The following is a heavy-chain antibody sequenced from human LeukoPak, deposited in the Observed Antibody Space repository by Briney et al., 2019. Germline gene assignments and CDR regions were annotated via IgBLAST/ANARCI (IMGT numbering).Heavy chain of an antibody. CDR1: GFIFSDFA. J-gene: IGHJ4*02. D-gene: IGHD5-18*01. Sequence: GGSLRLSCAASGFIFSDFAMSWVRQAPGKGLDWVAVISNDGSKKYYADSVKGRFTISRDNSKNTLSLQVSSLRTEDTAVYYCAKDRYSYAFEYSDSWGQGTLVTVSS. CDR3: AKDRYSYAFEYSDS. V-gene: IGHV3-30*18. CDR2: ISNDGSKK.